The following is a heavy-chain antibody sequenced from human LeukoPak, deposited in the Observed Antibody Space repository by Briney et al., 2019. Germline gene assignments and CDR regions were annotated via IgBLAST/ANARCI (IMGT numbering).Heavy chain of an antibody. J-gene: IGHJ6*02. Sequence: SETLSLTCTVSGGSINSYYWSWIRQPPGKGLEWIGYIYYSGTTNYNPALKSRVTISVDTSKNQFSLKLSSVTAADTAVYYCARNPRSGYFPHYHYYGMDVWGQGTTVSVSS. V-gene: IGHV4-59*01. D-gene: IGHD3-3*01. CDR2: IYYSGTT. CDR3: ARNPRSGYFPHYHYYGMDV. CDR1: GGSINSYY.